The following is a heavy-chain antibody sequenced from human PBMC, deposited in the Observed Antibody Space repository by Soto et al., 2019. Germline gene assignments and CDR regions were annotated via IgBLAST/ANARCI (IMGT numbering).Heavy chain of an antibody. CDR1: GFTFSSYW. J-gene: IGHJ4*02. Sequence: EVQLVESGGGLVQPGGSLRLSCAASGFTFSSYWMSWVRQAPGKGLEWVANIKQDGSEKYYVDSVKGRFTISRENAKNSLYLQMNRLRDEDRAEYYCASELRDYDFWSGYYTGRYYFDYWGQGTLVTVSS. V-gene: IGHV3-7*05. CDR3: ASELRDYDFWSGYYTGRYYFDY. D-gene: IGHD3-3*01. CDR2: IKQDGSEK.